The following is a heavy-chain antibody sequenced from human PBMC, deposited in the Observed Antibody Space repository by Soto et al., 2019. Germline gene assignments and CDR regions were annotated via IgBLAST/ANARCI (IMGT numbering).Heavy chain of an antibody. CDR1: GYTFTSYD. CDR2: MNPNSGNT. D-gene: IGHD3-3*01. CDR3: ATQTHRKITIFGVVIKRPYYFDF. Sequence: ASVKVSCKASGYTFTSYDINWVRQATGQGLEWMGWMNPNSGNTGYAQKFQGRVTMTRNTSISTAYMELSSLRSEDTAVYYCATQTHRKITIFGVVIKRPYYFDFWGQGTLVTVSS. J-gene: IGHJ4*02. V-gene: IGHV1-8*01.